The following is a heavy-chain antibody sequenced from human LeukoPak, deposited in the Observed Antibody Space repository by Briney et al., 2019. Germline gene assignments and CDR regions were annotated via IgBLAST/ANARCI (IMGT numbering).Heavy chain of an antibody. V-gene: IGHV3-23*01. CDR3: AKRPDCRTTNFFRFEY. CDR1: GFTFSTYA. D-gene: IGHD2/OR15-2a*01. J-gene: IGHJ4*02. Sequence: PGGSLRLSCAASGFTFSTYAMSWVRQAPGQGLEWVSSINGDGGSTYYAESVKGRFTVSRDNSKNTLYLQMDSLRAEDTAVYYCAKRPDCRTTNFFRFEYWGQGTLVTVSS. CDR2: INGDGGST.